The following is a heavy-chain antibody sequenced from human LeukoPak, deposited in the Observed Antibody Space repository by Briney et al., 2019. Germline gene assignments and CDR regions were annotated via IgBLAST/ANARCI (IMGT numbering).Heavy chain of an antibody. CDR1: GYTFTSYG. J-gene: IGHJ5*02. D-gene: IGHD6-13*01. CDR3: ARGGTAADWFDP. CDR2: ISAYNGNT. V-gene: IGHV1-18*01. Sequence: ASVKVSCKASGYTFTSYGISWVRQAPGQGLEWMGWISAYNGNTNYAQKFQGRVTITRNTSISTAYMELSSLRSEDTAVYYCARGGTAADWFDPWGQGTLVTVSS.